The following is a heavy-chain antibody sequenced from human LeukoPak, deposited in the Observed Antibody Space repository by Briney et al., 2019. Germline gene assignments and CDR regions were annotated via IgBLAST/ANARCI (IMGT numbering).Heavy chain of an antibody. J-gene: IGHJ4*02. CDR1: GGSISGGSHH. V-gene: IGHV4-39*01. Sequence: SETLSLTCTVCGGSISGGSHHWGWFRQSPGKGLEWIGSLYLSRTTYYNPSLNSRVTISVDTSKNQFSLQLNSVTAADTAVYYCVRHDGRGGATMGSLDSWGQGSLVTVSS. D-gene: IGHD5-12*01. CDR3: VRHDGRGGATMGSLDS. CDR2: LYLSRTT.